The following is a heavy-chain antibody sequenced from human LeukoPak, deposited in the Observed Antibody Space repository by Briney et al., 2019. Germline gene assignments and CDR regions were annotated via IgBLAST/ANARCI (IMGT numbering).Heavy chain of an antibody. Sequence: KTGGSLRLSCAASGFTFSSYSMNWVRQAPGKGLEWVSSISSSSSYIYYADSVKGRFTISRDNSKNTLYLQMNSLRAEDTAVYYCAKDSTYSSGWYVDYWGQGTLVTVSS. CDR1: GFTFSSYS. CDR2: ISSSSSYI. CDR3: AKDSTYSSGWYVDY. V-gene: IGHV3-21*04. J-gene: IGHJ4*02. D-gene: IGHD6-19*01.